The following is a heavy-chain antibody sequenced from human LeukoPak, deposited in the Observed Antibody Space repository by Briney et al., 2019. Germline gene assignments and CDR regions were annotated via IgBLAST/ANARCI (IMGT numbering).Heavy chain of an antibody. Sequence: ASVKVSCGASGYTFSRYGISWVRQAPGHGLEWMGWISAYNGNAKYAQTFQGRVTMTTDTSTSTAYMELRSLRSDDTAVYYCARTVDSYNWRENWFDPWGQGTLVTVSS. CDR3: ARTVDSYNWRENWFDP. V-gene: IGHV1-18*01. CDR2: ISAYNGNA. J-gene: IGHJ5*02. D-gene: IGHD1-20*01. CDR1: GYTFSRYG.